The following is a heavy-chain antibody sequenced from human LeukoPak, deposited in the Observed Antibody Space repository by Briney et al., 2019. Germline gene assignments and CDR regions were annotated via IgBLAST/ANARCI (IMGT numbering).Heavy chain of an antibody. CDR3: ARVAGWYSSGWYFDY. J-gene: IGHJ4*02. Sequence: SETLSLTCTVSGGSISSYYWSWIRQPAGKGLEWIGRIYTSGSTDYNPSLKSRVTMSVDTSKNQFSLKLSSVTAAGTAVYYCARVAGWYSSGWYFDYWGQGALVTVSS. V-gene: IGHV4-4*07. CDR2: IYTSGST. CDR1: GGSISSYY. D-gene: IGHD5-18*01.